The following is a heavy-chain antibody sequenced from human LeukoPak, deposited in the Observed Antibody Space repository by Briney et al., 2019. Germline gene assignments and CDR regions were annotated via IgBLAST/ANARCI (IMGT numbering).Heavy chain of an antibody. CDR1: GGSFSGYY. Sequence: PSETLSLTCAVYGGSFSGYYWSWIRQPPGKGLEWIGEINHSGSTNYNPSLKSRVTISVDTSKNQFSLKLSSVTAADTAVYYCARGRNYDFWSGYYRRSHWFDPWRQGTLVTVSS. CDR2: INHSGST. J-gene: IGHJ5*02. V-gene: IGHV4-34*01. CDR3: ARGRNYDFWSGYYRRSHWFDP. D-gene: IGHD3-3*01.